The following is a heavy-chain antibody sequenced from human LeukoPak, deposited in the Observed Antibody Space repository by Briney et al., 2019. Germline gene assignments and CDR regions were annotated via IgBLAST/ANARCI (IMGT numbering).Heavy chain of an antibody. CDR3: ARDPLSEQQSPVWFDP. CDR1: GFTFSSYW. D-gene: IGHD6-13*01. J-gene: IGHJ5*02. V-gene: IGHV3-74*01. CDR2: IKTGGSSR. Sequence: PGGSLRLSCAASGFTFSSYWMTWVRQAPGKGLVWVSRIKTGGSSRSYEDSVKGRFTISRDNAKNTLYLQMNRLRAEDTAVYYCARDPLSEQQSPVWFDPWGQGTLVTVSS.